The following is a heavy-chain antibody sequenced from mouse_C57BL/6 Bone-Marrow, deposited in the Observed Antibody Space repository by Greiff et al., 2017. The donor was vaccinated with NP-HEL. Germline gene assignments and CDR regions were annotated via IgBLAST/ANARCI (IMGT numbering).Heavy chain of an antibody. CDR3: TAEGLRGDFDY. CDR2: IDPENGDT. CDR1: GFNIKDDY. Sequence: VQLQQSGAELVRPGASVKLSCTASGFNIKDDYMHWVKQRPEQGLEWIGWIDPENGDTAYASKFQGKATITADTSSNTDYLQLSSLTSEDTAVYYCTAEGLRGDFDYWGQGTTLTVSS. V-gene: IGHV14-4*01. J-gene: IGHJ2*01.